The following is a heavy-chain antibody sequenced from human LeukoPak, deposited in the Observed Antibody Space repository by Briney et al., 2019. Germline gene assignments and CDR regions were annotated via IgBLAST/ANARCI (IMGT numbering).Heavy chain of an antibody. CDR2: ISTSGST. V-gene: IGHV4-61*02. D-gene: IGHD1-26*01. CDR3: ASQVGYFDY. CDR1: GGSVSSGSYY. J-gene: IGHJ4*02. Sequence: SETLSLTCTVSGGSVSSGSYYWSWIRQPAGKGLEWIGRISTSGSTNYNPSLKSRVTISRDTSKNQFSLKLSSVTAADTAVYYCASQVGYFDYWGQGTLVIVSS.